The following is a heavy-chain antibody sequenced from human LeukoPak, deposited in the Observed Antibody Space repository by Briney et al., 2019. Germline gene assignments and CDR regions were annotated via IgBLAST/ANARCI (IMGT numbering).Heavy chain of an antibody. J-gene: IGHJ4*02. D-gene: IGHD1-26*01. V-gene: IGHV1-24*01. CDR1: GYTLTELS. Sequence: ASVKVSCKVSGYTLTELSMHWVRQAPGKGLEWMGGFDPEDGETIYAQKFQGRVTMTEDTSTDTAYMELSSLRSEDTAVYYCATRESLVGATLTGADYWGQGTLVTVSS. CDR3: ATRESLVGATLTGADY. CDR2: FDPEDGET.